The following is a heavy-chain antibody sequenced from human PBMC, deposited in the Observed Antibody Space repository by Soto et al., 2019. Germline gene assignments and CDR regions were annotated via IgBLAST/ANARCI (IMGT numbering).Heavy chain of an antibody. J-gene: IGHJ4*02. CDR2: INSDGSST. CDR3: AREGSSSWYGTIDY. Sequence: EVQLVESGGGLVQPGGSLRLSCAASGFTCSSYWMHWVLHAPGKGLLWVSRINSDGSSTSYADSVKGRFTISRDNAKNTLSLQMNSLRAEDTAVYYCAREGSSSWYGTIDYWGQGTLVTVSS. D-gene: IGHD6-13*01. CDR1: GFTCSSYW. V-gene: IGHV3-74*01.